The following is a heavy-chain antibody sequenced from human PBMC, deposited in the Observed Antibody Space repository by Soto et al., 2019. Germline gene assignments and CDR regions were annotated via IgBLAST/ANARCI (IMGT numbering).Heavy chain of an antibody. CDR1: GVSISSNNW. CDR3: ARSSRYQYDSSEGNFDY. CDR2: MYHTGST. V-gene: IGHV4-4*02. D-gene: IGHD3-22*01. Sequence: QVQLQESGPGLVKPSGTLSLTCAVSGVSISSNNWWSWVRQPPGKGLEWIGEMYHTGSTNYNPSLKRRVTISVYKSTNHFALELNSVTAADTAVYYCARSSRYQYDSSEGNFDYWGQGALVTVSS. J-gene: IGHJ4*02.